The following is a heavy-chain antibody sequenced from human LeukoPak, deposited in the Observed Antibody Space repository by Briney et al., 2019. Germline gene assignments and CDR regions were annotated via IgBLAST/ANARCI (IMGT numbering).Heavy chain of an antibody. CDR1: GGSISSYY. D-gene: IGHD1-26*01. CDR3: ARDRGSYYGYYYYYMDV. J-gene: IGHJ6*03. Sequence: SETLSLTCTVSGGSISSYYWSWIRQPPGKGLEWIGEINHSGSTNYNPSLKSRVTISVDTSKNQFSLKLSSVTAADTAVYYCARDRGSYYGYYYYYMDVWGKGTTVTVSS. CDR2: INHSGST. V-gene: IGHV4-34*01.